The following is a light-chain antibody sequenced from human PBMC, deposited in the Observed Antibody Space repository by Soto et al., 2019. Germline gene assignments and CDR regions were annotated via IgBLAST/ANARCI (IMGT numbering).Light chain of an antibody. J-gene: IGLJ1*01. Sequence: QSVLTQPPSASGSPGQSVTISCTGTKNDIGLYDFVSWYQHHPGKAPRLLIYEVVQRPSGVPDRFSGSKSGNTASLTVSGLQAAHEADYFCKSYAGSNTYVFGSGTKVTVL. CDR3: KSYAGSNTYV. V-gene: IGLV2-8*01. CDR1: KNDIGLYDF. CDR2: EVV.